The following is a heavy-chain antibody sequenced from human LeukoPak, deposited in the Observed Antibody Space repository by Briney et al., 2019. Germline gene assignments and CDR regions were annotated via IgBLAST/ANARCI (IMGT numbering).Heavy chain of an antibody. J-gene: IGHJ4*02. Sequence: GESLKTSCKGSGYSFTSYWIGWVRQMPGKGLEWMGIIYPGDSDTRYSPSFQGQVTISADKSISTAYLQWSSLKASDTAMYYCARHYCSSTSCYDPLGAPFDYWGQGTLVTVSS. CDR3: ARHYCSSTSCYDPLGAPFDY. CDR2: IYPGDSDT. CDR1: GYSFTSYW. V-gene: IGHV5-51*01. D-gene: IGHD2-2*01.